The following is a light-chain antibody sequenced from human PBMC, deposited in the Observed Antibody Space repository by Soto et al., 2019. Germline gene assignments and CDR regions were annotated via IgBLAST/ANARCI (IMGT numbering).Light chain of an antibody. CDR1: QGISSY. Sequence: AIRMTQSPSSFSASTGDRVTITCRASQGISSYLAWYQQKPGKAPKLLSYAASTLQSGVPSRFSGSGSETDFTLTISCLQSEDFATYYCQHYYSYPRTFGQGTKVEIK. V-gene: IGKV1-8*01. J-gene: IGKJ1*01. CDR3: QHYYSYPRT. CDR2: AAS.